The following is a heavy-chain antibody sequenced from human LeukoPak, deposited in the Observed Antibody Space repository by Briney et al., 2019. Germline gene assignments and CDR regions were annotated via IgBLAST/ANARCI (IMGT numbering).Heavy chain of an antibody. Sequence: PGGSLRLSCAASGFTFSSYDMHWVRQATGKGLEWVSAIGTAGDTYYPGSVKGRFTISRENAKNSLYLQMNSLRAEDTAVYYCAKVAGSYYPFDYWGQGTLATVSS. J-gene: IGHJ4*02. CDR2: IGTAGDT. V-gene: IGHV3-13*04. CDR3: AKVAGSYYPFDY. CDR1: GFTFSSYD. D-gene: IGHD1-26*01.